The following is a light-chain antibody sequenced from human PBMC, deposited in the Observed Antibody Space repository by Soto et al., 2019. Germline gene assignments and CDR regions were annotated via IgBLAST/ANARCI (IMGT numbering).Light chain of an antibody. CDR1: QSISSR. J-gene: IGKJ3*01. Sequence: DIQMTQSPSTLSASVGDRVTITCRASQSISSRLAWYQQKPGKAPKVLIYKASSLESGVPSRFSGSGSVTEFTLTISSLQPDDFATYYCQQYNTYSSFGPGTKVDIK. CDR3: QQYNTYSS. V-gene: IGKV1-5*03. CDR2: KAS.